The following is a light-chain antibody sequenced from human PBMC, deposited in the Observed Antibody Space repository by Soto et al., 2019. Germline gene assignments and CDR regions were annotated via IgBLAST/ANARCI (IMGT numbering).Light chain of an antibody. Sequence: DIQMTQSPSSLSASVGDRVTITCRASQGISNYLAWYQHKPGTVPKLLIYTASTLQSGVPSRFTGSGSGTDFTLTISSLQPEDFATYHCQKYNSAPWTIGQGTKVEIK. V-gene: IGKV1-27*01. CDR3: QKYNSAPWT. CDR1: QGISNY. CDR2: TAS. J-gene: IGKJ1*01.